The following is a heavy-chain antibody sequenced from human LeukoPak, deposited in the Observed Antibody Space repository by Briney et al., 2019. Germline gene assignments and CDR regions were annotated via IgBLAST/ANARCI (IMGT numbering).Heavy chain of an antibody. CDR1: GFTVSSNY. D-gene: IGHD5-18*01. CDR3: ARMGGYSYGYYYYGMDV. V-gene: IGHV3-53*01. J-gene: IGHJ6*02. Sequence: GGSLRLSCAASGFTVSSNYMSWVRQAPGKGLEWVSVIYSGGSTYYADSVKGRFTISRDNSKNTLYLQMNSLRAEDTAVYYCARMGGYSYGYYYYGMDVWGQGTTVTVSS. CDR2: IYSGGST.